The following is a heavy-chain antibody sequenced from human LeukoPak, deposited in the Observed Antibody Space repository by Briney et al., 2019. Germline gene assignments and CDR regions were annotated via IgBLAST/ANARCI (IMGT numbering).Heavy chain of an antibody. CDR3: AKESGKFDY. V-gene: IGHV3-30*18. J-gene: IGHJ4*02. CDR1: GFTFSSND. Sequence: GGSLRLSCAASGFTFSSNDIHWVRQAPGKGLEWVVVISYDGGNKYYADSVKGRFSISRDNSKNSLCLQMNSLRSEDTAMYYCAKESGKFDYWGQGTLVAVSS. CDR2: ISYDGGNK.